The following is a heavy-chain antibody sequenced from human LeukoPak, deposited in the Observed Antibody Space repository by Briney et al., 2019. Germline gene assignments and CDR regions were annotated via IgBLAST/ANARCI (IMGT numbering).Heavy chain of an antibody. J-gene: IGHJ4*02. Sequence: PGGSLRLSCAASGFTFSSYAMSWVRQAPGKGLEWVSAISGSGGSTYYADSVKGRFTISRDNSKNTLYLQMNSLRAEDTAVYYCAKLRKHSSGWYGLDNYFDYWGQGTLVTVSS. D-gene: IGHD6-19*01. CDR1: GFTFSSYA. CDR3: AKLRKHSSGWYGLDNYFDY. CDR2: ISGSGGST. V-gene: IGHV3-23*01.